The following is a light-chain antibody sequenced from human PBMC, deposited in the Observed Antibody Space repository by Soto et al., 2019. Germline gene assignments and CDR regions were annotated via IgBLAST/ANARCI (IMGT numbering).Light chain of an antibody. CDR1: SSDVGGYNY. Sequence: QSALTQPPSASGSPGQSVAISCTGTSSDVGGYNYVSWYQQHPGKAPKLMIYEVNKRPSGVPDRFSGSKSGNTASLTVSGLHAEDAADYYCCSYAGSSNVFGTGTKLTVL. V-gene: IGLV2-8*01. CDR2: EVN. J-gene: IGLJ1*01. CDR3: CSYAGSSNV.